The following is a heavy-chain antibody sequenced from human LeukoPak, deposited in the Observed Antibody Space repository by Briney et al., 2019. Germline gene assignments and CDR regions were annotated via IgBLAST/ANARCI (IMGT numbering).Heavy chain of an antibody. V-gene: IGHV3-48*01. J-gene: IGHJ5*02. CDR2: ITRRSSTI. CDR1: GFTFSRYS. D-gene: IGHD6-13*01. CDR3: ARRGQQLVFSWFDP. Sequence: PGGSLRLSCAASGFTFSRYSMNWVRQAPGKGLEWISYITRRSSTIYYADSVKGRFTISRDNADDLLFLQMNSLRAEDTAVYYCARRGQQLVFSWFDPWGQGTLVTVSS.